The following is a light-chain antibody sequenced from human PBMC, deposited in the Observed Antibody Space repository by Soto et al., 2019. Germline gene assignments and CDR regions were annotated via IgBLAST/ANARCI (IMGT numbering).Light chain of an antibody. CDR3: QQYNNWPPLT. J-gene: IGKJ4*02. V-gene: IGKV3-15*01. Sequence: EVVMTQSPATLSVSPGERATLSCRASQTVGSNLAWYQQKPGQAPRLLIYAASTRATGIPARFSGSGSGTEFTLTISSLQPEDVAVYYCQQYNNWPPLTFGGGTKVENK. CDR2: AAS. CDR1: QTVGSN.